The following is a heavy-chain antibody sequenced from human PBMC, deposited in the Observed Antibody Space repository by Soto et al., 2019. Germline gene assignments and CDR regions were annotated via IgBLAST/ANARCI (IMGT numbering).Heavy chain of an antibody. CDR2: IYYSGST. CDR1: GGSISSSSYY. D-gene: IGHD5-18*01. V-gene: IGHV4-39*01. J-gene: IGHJ6*02. CDR3: ARPTYTAMGEYGMDV. Sequence: QLQLQESGPGLVKPSETLSLTCTVSGGSISSSSYYWGWIRQPPGKGLEWIGSIYYSGSTYYNPSLKSRGTISVDTSKNQCSLKLSSVTAADTAVYYCARPTYTAMGEYGMDVWGQGTTVTVSS.